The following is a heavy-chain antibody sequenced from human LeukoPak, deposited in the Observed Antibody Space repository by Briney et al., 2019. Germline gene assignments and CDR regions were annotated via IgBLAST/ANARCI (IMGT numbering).Heavy chain of an antibody. Sequence: RALTLSCAASGFTLSGYWMNWVRQATGKGLEWVANINLGGSAKLYVDSVKGRFTISRDNAKNSLDLQMNSLKVEDTAVYYCAAWGKYNYWGQGTLVTVSS. D-gene: IGHD7-27*01. CDR3: AAWGKYNY. CDR2: INLGGSAK. V-gene: IGHV3-7*01. CDR1: GFTLSGYW. J-gene: IGHJ4*02.